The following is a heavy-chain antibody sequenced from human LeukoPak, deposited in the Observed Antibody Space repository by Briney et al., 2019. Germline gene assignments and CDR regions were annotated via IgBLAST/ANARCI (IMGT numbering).Heavy chain of an antibody. CDR1: GFTFSSYA. CDR3: ARDGLGYYGSGSPQNYFDY. CDR2: ISYDGSNK. J-gene: IGHJ4*02. D-gene: IGHD3-10*01. Sequence: GGSLRLSCAASGFTFSSYAMHWVRQAPGKGLEWVAVISYDGSNKYYADSVKGRFTISRDNSKNTLYLQMNGLRAEDTAVYYCARDGLGYYGSGSPQNYFDYWGQGTLVTVSS. V-gene: IGHV3-30*04.